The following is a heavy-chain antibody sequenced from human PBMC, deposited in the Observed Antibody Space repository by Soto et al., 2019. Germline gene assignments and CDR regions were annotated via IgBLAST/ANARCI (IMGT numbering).Heavy chain of an antibody. CDR1: GFTFDDYA. CDR2: ISWNSGSI. CDR3: AKDGRYYYDGMDV. J-gene: IGHJ6*02. Sequence: EVQLVESGGGLVQPGRSLRLSCAASGFTFDDYAMHWVRQAPGKGLEWVSGISWNSGSIGYADSVKGRFTISRDKAKNSLYLQMNSLRAEDTALYYCAKDGRYYYDGMDVWGQGTTVTVSS. V-gene: IGHV3-9*01.